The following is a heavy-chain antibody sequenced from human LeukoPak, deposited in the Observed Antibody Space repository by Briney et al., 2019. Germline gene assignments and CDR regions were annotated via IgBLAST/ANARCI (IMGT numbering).Heavy chain of an antibody. V-gene: IGHV3-30*02. CDR2: IHSNENIK. CDR3: AKGSTWAADY. D-gene: IGHD5/OR15-5a*01. Sequence: GGCLRLSCAASGFTFSNYGVHWVRQAPGKGLEWVAFIHSNENIKWYADSVKGRFTISRDNSKNTLYLQMNSLGAEDTAVYYCAKGSTWAADYWGQGTLVTVSS. J-gene: IGHJ4*02. CDR1: GFTFSNYG.